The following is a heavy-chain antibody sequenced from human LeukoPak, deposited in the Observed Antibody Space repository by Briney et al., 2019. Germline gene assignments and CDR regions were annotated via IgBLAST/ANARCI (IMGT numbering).Heavy chain of an antibody. J-gene: IGHJ3*02. D-gene: IGHD3-3*01. CDR1: GYTFTGYY. Sequence: ASVKVSCKASGYTFTGYYMHWVRQAPGQGLEWMGWINPNSGGTNYAQKFQGRVTMTRDTSISTAYMELSRLRSDDTAVYYCARSRGKTAYYDFWSGYSHFNGAFDIWGQGTMVTVSS. CDR3: ARSRGKTAYYDFWSGYSHFNGAFDI. CDR2: INPNSGGT. V-gene: IGHV1-2*02.